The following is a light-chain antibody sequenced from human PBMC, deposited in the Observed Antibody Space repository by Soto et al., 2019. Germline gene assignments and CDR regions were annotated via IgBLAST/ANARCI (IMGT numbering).Light chain of an antibody. CDR3: QQRRTFT. CDR2: GAS. CDR1: QSVSTY. J-gene: IGKJ4*01. V-gene: IGKV3-11*01. Sequence: EIVLTQSPATLSLSPGERATLSCRASQSVSTYLAWYQQKPGQAPRLLIYGASNGATGIPARFRGSGSGTDFTLTISSIEPEDFAVYYCQQRRTFTFGGGTKVEIK.